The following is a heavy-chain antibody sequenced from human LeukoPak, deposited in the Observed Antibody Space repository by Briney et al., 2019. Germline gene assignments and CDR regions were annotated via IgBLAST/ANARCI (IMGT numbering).Heavy chain of an antibody. CDR2: ISGSGGST. V-gene: IGHV3-23*01. Sequence: HSGGSQRLPCTASGFTFSNYAMSWVRQAPGKGLEWVSSISGSGGSTYYADSVKGRFTISRDNSKNTLYLQMNSLRAEDTAVYYCAKDPYYDFCSGSYYFEHWGQG. CDR3: AKDPYYDFCSGSYYFEH. J-gene: IGHJ4*02. CDR1: GFTFSNYA. D-gene: IGHD3-3*01.